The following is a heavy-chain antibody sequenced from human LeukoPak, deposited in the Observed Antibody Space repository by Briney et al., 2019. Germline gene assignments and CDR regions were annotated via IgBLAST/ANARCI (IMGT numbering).Heavy chain of an antibody. V-gene: IGHV3-21*06. CDR2: ISSSSSYSSYT. J-gene: IGHJ4*02. Sequence: GGSLRLSCAASGFTFSSYSMNWVHQAPGKGLEWVSSISSSSSYSSYTYYADSVKGRFTISRDNAKNSLYLQMDSLRAEDTAVYYCAKPRTNDYGGNFDCWGQGTLVTVSS. CDR3: AKPRTNDYGGNFDC. CDR1: GFTFSSYS. D-gene: IGHD4-23*01.